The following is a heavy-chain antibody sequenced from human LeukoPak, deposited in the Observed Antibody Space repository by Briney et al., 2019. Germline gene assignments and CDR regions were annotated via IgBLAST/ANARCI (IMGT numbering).Heavy chain of an antibody. J-gene: IGHJ4*02. CDR2: ISSSGSTI. CDR3: ARSTYSGSSYDY. D-gene: IGHD1-26*01. V-gene: IGHV3-48*03. CDR1: GFTFSSYE. Sequence: GGSLRLSCAASGFTFSSYETNWVRQAPGKGLEWVSYISSSGSTIYYADSVKGRFTISRDNAKNSLYLQMSSLRAEDTAVYYCARSTYSGSSYDYWGQGTLVTVSS.